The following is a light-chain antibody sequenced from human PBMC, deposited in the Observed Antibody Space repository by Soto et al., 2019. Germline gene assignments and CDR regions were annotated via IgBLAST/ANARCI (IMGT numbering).Light chain of an antibody. Sequence: EIVMTQSPATLSVSPGESATLSCRASQSVSNNLTWYQQKPGQPPRLLIYGASTRATGVPGRFSGSGSGTEFTLTISSLQAEDVAVYYCQQYYNTPLTFGGGTKVELK. CDR2: GAS. CDR1: QSVSNN. J-gene: IGKJ4*01. V-gene: IGKV3-15*01. CDR3: QQYYNTPLT.